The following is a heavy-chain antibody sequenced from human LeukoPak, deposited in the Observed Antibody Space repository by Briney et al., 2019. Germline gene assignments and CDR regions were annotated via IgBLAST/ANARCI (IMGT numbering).Heavy chain of an antibody. Sequence: GGSLRLSCAASGFTFSNYEMNWVRQAPGKGLEWVSCISSSGSTIYYSDSVKGRFTISRDNSKNTLYLQMNSLRAEDTAVYYCAKDSPVTKGHFDYWGQGTLVTVSS. V-gene: IGHV3-48*03. D-gene: IGHD4-17*01. CDR3: AKDSPVTKGHFDY. CDR2: ISSSGSTI. J-gene: IGHJ4*02. CDR1: GFTFSNYE.